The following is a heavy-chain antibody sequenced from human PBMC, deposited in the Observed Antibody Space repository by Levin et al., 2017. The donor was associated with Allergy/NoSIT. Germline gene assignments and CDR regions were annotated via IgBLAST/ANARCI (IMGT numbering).Heavy chain of an antibody. V-gene: IGHV3-11*05. Sequence: KPGGSLRLSCAASGFTFSDYYMSWIRQAPGKGLEWVSYISSSSSYTNYADSVKGRFTISRDNAKNSLYLQMNSLRAEDTAVYYCARGHSSGWYERWWVAFDIWGQGTMVTVSS. J-gene: IGHJ3*02. CDR3: ARGHSSGWYERWWVAFDI. D-gene: IGHD6-19*01. CDR2: ISSSSSYT. CDR1: GFTFSDYY.